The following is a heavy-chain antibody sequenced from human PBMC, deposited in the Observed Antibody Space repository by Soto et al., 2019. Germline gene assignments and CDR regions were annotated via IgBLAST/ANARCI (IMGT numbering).Heavy chain of an antibody. V-gene: IGHV4-61*01. J-gene: IGHJ4*02. CDR2: IYYSGST. Sequence: SLTYTVSGGSVSSGSYYWSWIRQPPGKGLEWIGYIYYSGSTNYNPSLKSRVTISVDTSKNQFSLKLSSVTAADTAVYYCARTMVGARAGYFDYWGRGTLVTVSS. CDR1: GGSVSSGSYY. D-gene: IGHD1-26*01. CDR3: ARTMVGARAGYFDY.